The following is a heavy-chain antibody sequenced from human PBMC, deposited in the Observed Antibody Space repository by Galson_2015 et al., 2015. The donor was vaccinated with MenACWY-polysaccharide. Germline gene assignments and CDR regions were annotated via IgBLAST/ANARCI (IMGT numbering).Heavy chain of an antibody. J-gene: IGHJ6*04. V-gene: IGHV3-30*12. CDR3: SRLQSKYMDV. CDR1: GFTFRSSG. Sequence: SLRLSCAASGFTFRSSGMHWVRQALGKGLEWVTLIYYDGSKKEYADSVKGRFTISRDNSKNTLYLQMDSLRAEDTAVYYCSRLQSKYMDVWGKGTTVTVSS. CDR2: IYYDGSKK. D-gene: IGHD4-11*01.